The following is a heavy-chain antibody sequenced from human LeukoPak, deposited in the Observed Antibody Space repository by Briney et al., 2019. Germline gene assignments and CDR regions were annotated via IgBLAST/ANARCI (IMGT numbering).Heavy chain of an antibody. V-gene: IGHV3-23*01. CDR2: ISGAGDNT. CDR1: GFIFRNYA. CDR3: AKDYSVSNWCFDL. D-gene: IGHD5/OR15-5a*01. J-gene: IGHJ2*01. Sequence: TGGSLRLSCTASGFIFRNYAMSWVRQAPGKGLEWVSTISGAGDNTNNADSVTGRFTISRDNSKNTLYLQMNSLRAEDTAVYYCAKDYSVSNWCFDLWGRGTLVTVSS.